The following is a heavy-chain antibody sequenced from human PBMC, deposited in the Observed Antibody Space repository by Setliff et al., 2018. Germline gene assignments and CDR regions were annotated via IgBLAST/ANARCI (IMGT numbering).Heavy chain of an antibody. CDR1: GGSISSSSYY. J-gene: IGHJ3*02. V-gene: IGHV4-39*07. D-gene: IGHD3-22*01. CDR2: IYHSGST. Sequence: PSETLSLTCTVSGGSISSSSYYWSWVRQPPGKGLEWIGEIYHSGSTNYNPSLKSRVTISVDTSKNQFSLKLSSVTAADTAVYYCARGKIRITMIVVPTGGAFDIWGQGTMVTVSS. CDR3: ARGKIRITMIVVPTGGAFDI.